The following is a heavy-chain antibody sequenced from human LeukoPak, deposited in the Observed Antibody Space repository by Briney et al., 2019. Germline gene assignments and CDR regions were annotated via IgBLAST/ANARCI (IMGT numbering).Heavy chain of an antibody. V-gene: IGHV3-53*01. Sequence: GGSLRLSCAASEFSVGSNYMTWVRQAPGKGLECVSVIANDGRTYYANSVKGRFTISRDISKNMVYLQMNSLRADDTAVYYCARDDTNGGYYEFGYWGQGTLVTVSS. CDR1: EFSVGSNY. D-gene: IGHD4-17*01. CDR3: ARDDTNGGYYEFGY. CDR2: IANDGRT. J-gene: IGHJ4*02.